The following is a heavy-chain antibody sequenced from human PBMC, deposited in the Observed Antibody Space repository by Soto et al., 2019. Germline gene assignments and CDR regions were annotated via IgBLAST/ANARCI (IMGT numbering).Heavy chain of an antibody. CDR3: ARVDFWSGYFDY. J-gene: IGHJ4*02. CDR1: GGSISSYY. D-gene: IGHD3-3*01. V-gene: IGHV4-59*01. CDR2: IYYSGST. Sequence: KTSETLSLTCTVSGGSISSYYWSWIRQPPGKGLEWIGYIYYSGSTNYNPSLKSRVTISVDTSKNQFSLKLSSVTAADTAVYYCARVDFWSGYFDYWGQGTLVTVSS.